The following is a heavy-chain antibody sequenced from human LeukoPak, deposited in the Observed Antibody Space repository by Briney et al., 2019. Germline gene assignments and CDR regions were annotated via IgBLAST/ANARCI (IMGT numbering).Heavy chain of an antibody. CDR3: ARAPLFSSSPFDY. CDR2: IYYSGTT. CDR1: GGSISNYY. Sequence: PSETLSLTCTVSGGSISNYYWTWIRQPPGKGLEWIGYIYYSGTTNHNPSLKSRVTISVDTSKNQFSLKLSSVTAADTAVYYCARAPLFSSSPFDYWGQGTLVTVSS. V-gene: IGHV4-59*01. J-gene: IGHJ4*02. D-gene: IGHD6-13*01.